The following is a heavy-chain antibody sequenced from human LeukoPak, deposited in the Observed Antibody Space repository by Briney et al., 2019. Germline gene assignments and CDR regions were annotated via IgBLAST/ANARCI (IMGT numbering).Heavy chain of an antibody. Sequence: SETLSLTCTVSGGSISSSSYYWGWIRQPPGKGLEWIGSIYYSGSTYYNPSLKSRVTISVDTSKNQFSLKVNFVTAADTAAYYCARNHGGWFDSWGQGTLVTVSS. CDR2: IYYSGST. V-gene: IGHV4-39*07. J-gene: IGHJ5*01. CDR3: ARNHGGWFDS. D-gene: IGHD4-23*01. CDR1: GGSISSSSYY.